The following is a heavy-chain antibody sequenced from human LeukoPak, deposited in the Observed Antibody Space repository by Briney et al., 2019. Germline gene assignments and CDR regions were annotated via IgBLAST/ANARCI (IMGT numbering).Heavy chain of an antibody. CDR1: GGSISGYY. Sequence: SETLSLTCTVSGGSISGYYWSWIRQPPGKGLEWIGCIYYTGSTNYNPSLKSRVTISVDTYKNQLSLRLSSVTAADTAVYYCARHVYGSGNYKDSWGQGTLVTVSS. D-gene: IGHD3-10*01. CDR2: IYYTGST. J-gene: IGHJ4*02. V-gene: IGHV4-59*08. CDR3: ARHVYGSGNYKDS.